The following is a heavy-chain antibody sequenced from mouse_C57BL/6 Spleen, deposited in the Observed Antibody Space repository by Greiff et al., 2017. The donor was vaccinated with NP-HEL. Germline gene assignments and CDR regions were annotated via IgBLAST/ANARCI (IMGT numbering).Heavy chain of an antibody. V-gene: IGHV5-9-1*02. CDR1: GFTFSSYA. Sequence: DVKLVESGEGLVKPGGSLKLSCAASGFTFSSYAMSWVRQTPEKRLEWVAYISSGGDYIYYADTVKGRFTLSRDNARNTLYLQMSSLKSEDTAMYYCTREGGYYSYYYAMDYWGQGTSVTVSS. CDR2: ISSGGDYI. CDR3: TREGGYYSYYYAMDY. D-gene: IGHD2-3*01. J-gene: IGHJ4*01.